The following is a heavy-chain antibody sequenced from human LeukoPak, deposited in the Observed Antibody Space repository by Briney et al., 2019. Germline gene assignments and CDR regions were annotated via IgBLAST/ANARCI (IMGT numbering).Heavy chain of an antibody. D-gene: IGHD2-21*02. V-gene: IGHV3-72*01. CDR3: ARVFGDTFGWDYMDV. J-gene: IGHJ6*03. CDR1: GFTFSDHY. CDR2: TRNKANSYTT. Sequence: GGSLRLSCAASGFTFSDHYMEWVRQAPGKGLEWVGRTRNKANSYTTECAASVKGSFTISRDDSKNSLYLQMSSLKTEDTAVYYCARVFGDTFGWDYMDVWGKGTTVTVSS.